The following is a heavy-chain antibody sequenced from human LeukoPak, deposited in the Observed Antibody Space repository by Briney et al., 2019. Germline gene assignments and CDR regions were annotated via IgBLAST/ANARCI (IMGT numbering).Heavy chain of an antibody. CDR2: IYYSGST. Sequence: SETLSLTCTVSGGSISSYYWSWIRQPPGKGLEWIGYIYYSGSTNYNPSLKSRVTISVGTSKNQFSLKLSSVTAADTAVYYCARQLATITSPDYWGQGTLVTVSS. CDR3: ARQLATITSPDY. D-gene: IGHD5-12*01. J-gene: IGHJ4*02. CDR1: GGSISSYY. V-gene: IGHV4-59*01.